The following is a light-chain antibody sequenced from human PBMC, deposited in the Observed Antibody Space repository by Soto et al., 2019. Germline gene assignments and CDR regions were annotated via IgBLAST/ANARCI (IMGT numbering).Light chain of an antibody. Sequence: ILITQSPATLSVSPGERATLSCRASQSVSSNLAWYQQKPGQAPRLLIYDASTRATGIPARFSGSGSGTEFTLTISSLXSEDFVVYYCQQYNNWPTWTFGQGTKVDIK. J-gene: IGKJ1*01. V-gene: IGKV3-15*01. CDR2: DAS. CDR3: QQYNNWPTWT. CDR1: QSVSSN.